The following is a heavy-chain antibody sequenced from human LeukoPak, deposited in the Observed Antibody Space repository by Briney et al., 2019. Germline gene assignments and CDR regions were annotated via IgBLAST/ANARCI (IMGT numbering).Heavy chain of an antibody. CDR2: IYYSGST. CDR3: ARRQLVGALDY. V-gene: IGHV4-59*08. Sequence: SETLSLTCTVSGGSISSYYWSWIRQPPGKGLDWIGYIYYSGSTNYNPSLKSRVTISVDTSKNQFSLKLSSVTAADTAVYYCARRQLVGALDYWGQGTLVTVS. CDR1: GGSISSYY. J-gene: IGHJ4*02. D-gene: IGHD1-26*01.